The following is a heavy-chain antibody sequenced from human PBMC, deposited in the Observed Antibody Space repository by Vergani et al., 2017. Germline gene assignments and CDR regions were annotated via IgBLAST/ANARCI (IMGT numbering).Heavy chain of an antibody. D-gene: IGHD4-11*01. CDR1: GGSFTSYH. CDR3: ARVNTETNGHLYYYYYMGV. V-gene: IGHV4-34*01. J-gene: IGHJ6*03. Sequence: QVQLQQWGGGLLKPSETLSLTCVVNGGSFTSYHWPWIRQSPGEGLEWVGDIDHTGRPDYNPSLKRRLTMSVDKSRNQFSLTLNSVTATDTAIYFCARVNTETNGHLYYYYYMGVWGQGTAVTGS. CDR2: IDHTGRP.